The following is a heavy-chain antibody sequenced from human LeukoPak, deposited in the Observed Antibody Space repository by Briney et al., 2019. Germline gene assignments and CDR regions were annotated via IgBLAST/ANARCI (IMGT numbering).Heavy chain of an antibody. CDR3: AREMVRGVIVGIDY. Sequence: GGSLRLSCAASGFTFSSYSMNWVRQAPGKGLEWVSSISSSSSYIYYADSVKGRFTISRDNAKNSLYLQMNSLRAEDTALYHCAREMVRGVIVGIDYWGQGTLVTVSS. CDR2: ISSSSSYI. V-gene: IGHV3-21*04. D-gene: IGHD3-10*01. CDR1: GFTFSSYS. J-gene: IGHJ4*02.